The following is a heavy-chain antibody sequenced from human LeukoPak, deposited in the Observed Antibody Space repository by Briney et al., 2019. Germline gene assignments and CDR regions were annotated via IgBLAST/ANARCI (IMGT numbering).Heavy chain of an antibody. CDR1: GFSFNTYN. J-gene: IGHJ4*02. V-gene: IGHV3-23*01. D-gene: IGHD3-22*01. CDR2: ISGSGGSP. Sequence: GGSLRLSCTASGFSFNTYNINWVRQAPGKGLEWVSAISGSGGSPYYADSVKGRFTISRDNSKNTLYLQMNSLRAEDTAVYYCAKDRLKDYGDYWGQGTLVTVSS. CDR3: AKDRLKDYGDY.